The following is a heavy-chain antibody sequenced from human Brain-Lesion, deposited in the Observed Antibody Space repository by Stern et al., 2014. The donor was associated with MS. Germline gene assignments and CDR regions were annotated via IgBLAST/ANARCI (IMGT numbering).Heavy chain of an antibody. CDR1: GFTFGNYW. Sequence: EVQLEESGGGLVQPGGSLTISCTAAGFTFGNYWMTLVRQAPGKGLEWVANLKENGTAKNYVDSVKGRFTISRDNARNSLYLQMNSLRVEDTALYYCARVYNTIYGIVTQRGSGMDVWGQGTTVIVSS. V-gene: IGHV3-7*01. CDR3: ARVYNTIYGIVTQRGSGMDV. J-gene: IGHJ6*02. D-gene: IGHD3-3*01. CDR2: LKENGTAK.